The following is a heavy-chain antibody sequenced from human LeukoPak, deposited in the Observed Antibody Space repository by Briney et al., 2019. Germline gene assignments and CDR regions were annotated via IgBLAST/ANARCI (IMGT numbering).Heavy chain of an antibody. CDR3: ARGRPLGAYSSRKNAFDI. J-gene: IGHJ3*02. V-gene: IGHV4-30-2*01. D-gene: IGHD6-13*01. CDR1: GGSISSGGYY. CDR2: INHSGST. Sequence: SSETLSLTCTVSGGSISSGGYYWSWIRQPPGKGLEWIGYINHSGSTNYNPSLKSRVTISVDTSKNQFSLKLSSVTAADTAVYYCARGRPLGAYSSRKNAFDIWGQGTMVTVSS.